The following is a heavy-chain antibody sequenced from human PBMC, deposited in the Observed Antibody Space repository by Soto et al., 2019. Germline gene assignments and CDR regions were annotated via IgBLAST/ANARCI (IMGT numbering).Heavy chain of an antibody. D-gene: IGHD1-26*01. CDR1: GFTFSNAW. Sequence: PGGSLRLSCAASGFTFSNAWMNWVRQAPGKGLEWVGRIKSKTDGGTTDYAAPVKGRFTISRDDSKNTLYLQMNSLKTEDTAVYYCTTSFFWERQKTNPYFDFWGQGTLVTVSS. V-gene: IGHV3-15*07. J-gene: IGHJ4*02. CDR3: TTSFFWERQKTNPYFDF. CDR2: IKSKTDGGTT.